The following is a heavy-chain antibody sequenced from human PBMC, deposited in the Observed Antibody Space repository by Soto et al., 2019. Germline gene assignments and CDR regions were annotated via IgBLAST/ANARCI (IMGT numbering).Heavy chain of an antibody. CDR1: GGTFSSYA. Sequence: SVKVSCKASGGTFSSYAITWVRQAPGQGLEWMGGIIPIFGTANYAQKFQARVTITADESTSTAYMELSSLRSADTAVYWCARDPVDGYAFFDNWGQGALVTVSS. CDR3: ARDPVDGYAFFDN. D-gene: IGHD5-12*01. CDR2: IIPIFGTA. V-gene: IGHV1-69*13. J-gene: IGHJ5*02.